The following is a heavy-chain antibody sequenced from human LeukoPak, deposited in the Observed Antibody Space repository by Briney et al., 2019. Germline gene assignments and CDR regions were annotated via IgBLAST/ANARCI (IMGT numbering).Heavy chain of an antibody. Sequence: SETLSLTCAVYDGSFSGYFWSWIRQPPGKGLEWIGEINHSGGTNYNPSLKSRVTISVDTSKNQFSLKLSSVTAADTAVYYCARAPQRSYQHNWFDPWGQGTLVTVSS. CDR3: ARAPQRSYQHNWFDP. CDR2: INHSGGT. CDR1: DGSFSGYF. D-gene: IGHD2-21*01. J-gene: IGHJ5*02. V-gene: IGHV4-34*01.